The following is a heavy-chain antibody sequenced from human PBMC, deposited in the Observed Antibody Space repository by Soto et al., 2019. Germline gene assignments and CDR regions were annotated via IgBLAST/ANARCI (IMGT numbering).Heavy chain of an antibody. D-gene: IGHD3-22*01. CDR2: IRSKAYGGTT. CDR3: TRPYYYDSTGYQRY. Sequence: GGSLRLSCTASGFTFGDYAMSWFRQVPGKGLEWVGFIRSKAYGGTTGYAASVKDRFTISRDDSKSIAYLQMNSLKTEDTAVYYCTRPYYYDSTGYQRYWGQGTLVTVSS. J-gene: IGHJ4*02. CDR1: GFTFGDYA. V-gene: IGHV3-49*03.